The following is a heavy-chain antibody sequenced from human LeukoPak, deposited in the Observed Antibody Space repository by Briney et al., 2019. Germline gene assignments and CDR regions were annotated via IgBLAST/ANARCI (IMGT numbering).Heavy chain of an antibody. CDR1: GGSISSGSYY. CDR2: IYTSGST. V-gene: IGHV4-61*02. J-gene: IGHJ5*02. Sequence: SETLSLTCTVSGGSISSGSYYWSWIQQPAGKGLEWIGRIYTSGSTNYNPSLKSRVTISVDTSKNQFSLKLSSVSAADTAVYYCARDKGTAVAGTWFDPWGQGTLVTVSS. CDR3: ARDKGTAVAGTWFDP. D-gene: IGHD6-19*01.